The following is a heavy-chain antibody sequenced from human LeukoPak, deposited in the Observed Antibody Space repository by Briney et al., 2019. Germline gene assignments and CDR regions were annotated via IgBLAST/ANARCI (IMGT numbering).Heavy chain of an antibody. J-gene: IGHJ4*02. CDR2: ITSSGDSI. Sequence: GGSLRPSCAASGMTLDNYEMNWVRQAPGEGREWVAHITSSGDSIFYAASVKGRFTISRDNAKNSLYLQMHRLSAEDTAVYYCATKVAGTSHFSYWGQGTRVAVSS. D-gene: IGHD6-19*01. CDR1: GMTLDNYE. CDR3: ATKVAGTSHFSY. V-gene: IGHV3-48*03.